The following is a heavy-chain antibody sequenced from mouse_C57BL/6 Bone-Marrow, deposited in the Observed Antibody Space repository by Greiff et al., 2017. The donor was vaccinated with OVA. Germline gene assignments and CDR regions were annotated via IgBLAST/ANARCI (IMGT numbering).Heavy chain of an antibody. D-gene: IGHD2-3*01. CDR3: ARDRGDGYYFVWFAY. Sequence: EVQLVESGGGLVKPGGSLKLSCAASGFTFSSYAMSWVRQTPEKRLEWVATISDGGSYTYYPDNVKGRFTISRDNAKNNLYLQRSHLKSEDTAMYYCARDRGDGYYFVWFAYWGQGTLVTVSA. CDR2: ISDGGSYT. CDR1: GFTFSSYA. V-gene: IGHV5-4*01. J-gene: IGHJ3*01.